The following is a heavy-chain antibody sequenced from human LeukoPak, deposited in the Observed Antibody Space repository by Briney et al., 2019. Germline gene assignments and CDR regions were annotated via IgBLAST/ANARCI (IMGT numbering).Heavy chain of an antibody. V-gene: IGHV3-64*02. D-gene: IGHD1-26*01. J-gene: IGHJ4*02. CDR3: ARDGKAKNDY. CDR2: MDDVGTTV. CDR1: GFTFSTYA. Sequence: PGGSLRLSCAASGFTFSTYAMLWVRQAPDKRLEYVSGMDDVGTTVFYVDSVKGRFIMSRDNSRDTLYLQMGSLRPEDTAVYYCARDGKAKNDYWGQGVLVTVST.